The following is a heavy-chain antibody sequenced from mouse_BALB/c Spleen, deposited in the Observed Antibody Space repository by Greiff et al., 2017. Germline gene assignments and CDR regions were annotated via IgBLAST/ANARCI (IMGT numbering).Heavy chain of an antibody. CDR3: TVITTSYYDAMDY. D-gene: IGHD1-1*01. CDR1: GYTFTSYY. J-gene: IGHJ4*01. Sequence: QVHVKQSGAELVKPGASVKLSCKASGYTFTSYYMYWVKQRPGQGLEWIGEINPSNGGTNFNEKFKSKATLTVDKSSSTAYMQLSSLTSEDSAVYYCTVITTSYYDAMDYWGQGTSVTVSS. V-gene: IGHV1S81*02. CDR2: INPSNGGT.